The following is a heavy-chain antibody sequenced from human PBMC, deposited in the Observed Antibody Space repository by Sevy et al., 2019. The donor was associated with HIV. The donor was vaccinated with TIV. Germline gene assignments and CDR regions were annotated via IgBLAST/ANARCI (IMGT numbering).Heavy chain of an antibody. J-gene: IGHJ5*02. CDR2: IKSKTDGGTT. Sequence: GGSLRLSCAASGFTFSIAWMSWVRQVPGKWLEWVGRIKSKTDGGTTDYAAPVKGRFTISRDDSKTTLYMQTNNPKTEDTAVYYCTTDGLFAPWGQGTLVTVSS. V-gene: IGHV3-15*01. CDR1: GFTFSIAW. CDR3: TTDGLFAP.